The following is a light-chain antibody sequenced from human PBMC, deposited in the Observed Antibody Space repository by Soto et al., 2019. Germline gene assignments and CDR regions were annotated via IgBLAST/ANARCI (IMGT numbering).Light chain of an antibody. J-gene: IGKJ1*01. CDR3: QQYGSSVRT. CDR2: GAS. Sequence: EIVLTQSPGTLSLSPGARATLSCRASQTVNNNYLAWYQQKPGQAPRLLIYGASSRATGIPDRFSGSGSGTAFTLTISRLEPEDCAVYYCQQYGSSVRTFGQGTKVEI. V-gene: IGKV3-20*01. CDR1: QTVNNNY.